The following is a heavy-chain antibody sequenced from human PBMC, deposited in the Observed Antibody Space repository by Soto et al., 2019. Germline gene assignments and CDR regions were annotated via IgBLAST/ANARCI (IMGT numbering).Heavy chain of an antibody. CDR2: VFYSGAT. Sequence: TSETLSLTCNASGGPIKTGDYYWNWIRQPPGKGLEWIGYVFYSGATNYSPSLKSRAAISMDTSKNQFSLSLTSVTAADTAVYYCARAGFSYGHLLFWGQGIRV. CDR3: ARAGFSYGHLLF. CDR1: GGPIKTGDYY. J-gene: IGHJ4*02. D-gene: IGHD3-10*01. V-gene: IGHV4-30-4*01.